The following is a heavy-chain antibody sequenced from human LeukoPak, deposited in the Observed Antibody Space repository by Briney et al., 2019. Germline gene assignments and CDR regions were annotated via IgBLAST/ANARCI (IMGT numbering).Heavy chain of an antibody. V-gene: IGHV4-4*09. J-gene: IGHJ4*02. Sequence: SETLSLTCTVSGVSINSHYLNWIRQPPGKGLEWIGFIYGSGSTSYNPSLMSRVTMSVDTSKSQFSLKLSSVTAADTAVYYCVVSPNQDFFDYWGQGTLVTVSS. CDR2: IYGSGST. CDR1: GVSINSHY. CDR3: VVSPNQDFFDY.